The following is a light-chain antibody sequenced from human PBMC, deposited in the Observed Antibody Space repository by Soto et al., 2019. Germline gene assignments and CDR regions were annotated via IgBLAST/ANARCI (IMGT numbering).Light chain of an antibody. CDR2: NAS. J-gene: IGKJ3*01. CDR3: QQNNFY. CDR1: QNIHPW. Sequence: IQMTQSPSTLSASVGDRVTITCRARQNIHPWLAWFQLKPGQAPKLLVYNASSLVSGVPSRFAASGSETEFTLTIDSLQPGDFATYYCQQNNFYFGRGTKVDIK. V-gene: IGKV1-5*01.